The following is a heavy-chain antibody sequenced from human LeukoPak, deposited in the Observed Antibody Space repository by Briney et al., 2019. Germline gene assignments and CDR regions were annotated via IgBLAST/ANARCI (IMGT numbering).Heavy chain of an antibody. CDR3: ARGGVTSVVDV. Sequence: GASVKVSRKTSGYTFRNYGITWVRQIPGQGLEWMGWISPYNGNTNYAQKLQGRVTMTTDTSTSTAYMELRSLTSDDTAVYYCARGGVTSVVDVWGKGTTVTISS. CDR2: ISPYNGNT. CDR1: GYTFRNYG. V-gene: IGHV1-18*01. D-gene: IGHD4-23*01. J-gene: IGHJ6*04.